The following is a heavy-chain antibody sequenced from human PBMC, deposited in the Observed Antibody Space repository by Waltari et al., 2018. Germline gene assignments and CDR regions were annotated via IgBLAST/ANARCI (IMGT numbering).Heavy chain of an antibody. D-gene: IGHD3-9*01. CDR3: ARLPLNYAVDV. CDR1: GGSISSSTSY. CDR2: IYYSGTP. V-gene: IGHV4-39*07. Sequence: QLQLQESGPGLVKPSETLSLTCTVSGGSISSSTSYLGWIRQTPGKGLECIGSIYYSGTPYHNPSLKSRITISIDTSQNQFSLKLYSVTAADTAVYYCARLPLNYAVDVWGQGTTVTVSS. J-gene: IGHJ6*02.